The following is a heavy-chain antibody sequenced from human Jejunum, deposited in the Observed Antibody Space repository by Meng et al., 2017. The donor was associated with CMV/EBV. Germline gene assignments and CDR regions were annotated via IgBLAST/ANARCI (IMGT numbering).Heavy chain of an antibody. Sequence: FTFSGSAVHWVRRASGKGLEWVGRIRGKAHSYATAYTASVKGRFTISRDDSKNTAYLEMNSLKTEDTAVYYCTRAGSSNYGTLFDYWGQGTLVTVSS. CDR3: TRAGSSNYGTLFDY. CDR2: IRGKAHSYAT. V-gene: IGHV3-73*01. CDR1: FTFSGSA. J-gene: IGHJ4*02. D-gene: IGHD4-11*01.